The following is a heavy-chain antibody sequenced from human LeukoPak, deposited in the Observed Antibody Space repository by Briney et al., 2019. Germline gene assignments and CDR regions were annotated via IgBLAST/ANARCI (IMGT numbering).Heavy chain of an antibody. CDR3: ARETTLTGYRSGLGFNY. Sequence: TPSETLSLTCTVSGGSISSYYWSWIRQPPGMGLEWIGSIYYTGTTDYNPSLKSRVTISVDTSNNQFSLRLTSVTAADTAVYYCARETTLTGYRSGLGFNYWGQGTLVTVSS. J-gene: IGHJ4*02. CDR1: GGSISSYY. CDR2: IYYTGTT. D-gene: IGHD6-19*01. V-gene: IGHV4-59*01.